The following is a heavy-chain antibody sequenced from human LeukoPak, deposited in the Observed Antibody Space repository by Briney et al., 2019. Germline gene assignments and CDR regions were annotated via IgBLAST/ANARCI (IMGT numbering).Heavy chain of an antibody. J-gene: IGHJ4*02. CDR3: ARVEYSSSSFFPPFDY. CDR2: TYYRSKWYS. CDR1: GDSVSSNSAA. D-gene: IGHD6-6*01. V-gene: IGHV6-1*01. Sequence: SQTLSLTCAISGDSVSSNSAAWNWIRQSPSRGLEWLGRTYYRSKWYSDYAVSVKSRITINPDTSKNQFSLQLNSVTPEDTAVYYCARVEYSSSSFFPPFDYWGQGILITVSS.